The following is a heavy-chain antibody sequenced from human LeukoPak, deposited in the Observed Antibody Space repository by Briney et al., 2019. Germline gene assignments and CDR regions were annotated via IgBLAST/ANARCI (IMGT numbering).Heavy chain of an antibody. CDR2: IYHSGST. Sequence: PSETLSLTCTVSGYSISSGYYWGWIRQPPGKGLEWIGSIYHSGSTYYNPSLKSRVTISVDTSKNQFSLKLSSVTAADTAVYYCARDSVSDYYYYYTDVWGKGTTVTISS. CDR3: ARDSVSDYYYYYTDV. D-gene: IGHD1-26*01. J-gene: IGHJ6*03. V-gene: IGHV4-38-2*02. CDR1: GYSISSGYY.